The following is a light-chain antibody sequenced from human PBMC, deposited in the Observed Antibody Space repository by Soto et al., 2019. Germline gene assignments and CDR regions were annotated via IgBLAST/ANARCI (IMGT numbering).Light chain of an antibody. CDR1: SSNIGSNA. V-gene: IGLV1-44*01. Sequence: QSVLTQPPSASGTPGRRVSISCSGSSSNIGSNAVNWYQHLPGAAPKLLIYNNNQRPSGVPDRFSGSRSGTSASLAISGLQSEDEADYYCAAWDDSLNAVLFGGGTKLTVL. J-gene: IGLJ3*02. CDR3: AAWDDSLNAVL. CDR2: NNN.